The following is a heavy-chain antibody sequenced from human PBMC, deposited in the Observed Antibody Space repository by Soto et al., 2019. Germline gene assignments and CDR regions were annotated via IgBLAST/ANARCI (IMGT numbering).Heavy chain of an antibody. CDR3: ARTSGYYFYDY. V-gene: IGHV1-3*01. Sequence: QVQLVQSGAEVKKPGASVKVSCKAFGYTFTSYAMHWVRQAPGQRLEWMGWINAGNANTKYSQKVQGRVTITRDTSASTAYMELSSLRSEDTAVYYCARTSGYYFYDYWGQGTLVTVSS. D-gene: IGHD3-3*01. J-gene: IGHJ4*02. CDR2: INAGNANT. CDR1: GYTFTSYA.